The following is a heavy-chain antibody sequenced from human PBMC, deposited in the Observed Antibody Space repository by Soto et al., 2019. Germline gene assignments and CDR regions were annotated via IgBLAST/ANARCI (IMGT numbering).Heavy chain of an antibody. CDR2: ISSSSSTI. J-gene: IGHJ4*02. CDR3: ARDRGYTYGFDF. V-gene: IGHV3-48*02. D-gene: IGHD5-18*01. Sequence: PGGSLRLSCAASGLTFTSYSMNWVRQAPGKGLERVSFISSSSSTIYYADSVKGRFTVSRDNAKNSLYLQMNSLRDEDTAVYYCARDRGYTYGFDFWGQGALVTVSS. CDR1: GLTFTSYS.